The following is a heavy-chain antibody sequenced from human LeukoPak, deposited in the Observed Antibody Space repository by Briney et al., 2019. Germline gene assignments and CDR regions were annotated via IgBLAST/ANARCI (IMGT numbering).Heavy chain of an antibody. CDR2: IYTSGST. Sequence: PSETLSLTCTVSGGSISSGSYFWSWIRQPAGKGLEYIGRIYTSGSTVYNPSLKSRVTISVDTSRNQFSLRLSSVTAADTAVYYCATEVPASIDYFQNWGQGTLVTVSS. V-gene: IGHV4-61*02. D-gene: IGHD2-2*02. J-gene: IGHJ1*01. CDR3: ATEVPASIDYFQN. CDR1: GGSISSGSYF.